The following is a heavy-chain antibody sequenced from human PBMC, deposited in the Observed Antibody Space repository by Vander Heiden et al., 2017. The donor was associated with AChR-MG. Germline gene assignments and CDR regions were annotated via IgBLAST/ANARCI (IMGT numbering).Heavy chain of an antibody. CDR2: ISSSGDPI. D-gene: IGHD2-2*01. CDR3: ARFSAYCTSTSCQHYYYMDV. J-gene: IGHJ6*03. CDR1: GFTFGDYY. V-gene: IGHV3-11*01. Sequence: QVQLVESGGGLVKPGGSLRLSCAASGFTFGDYYMNWIRQAPGKGLEWVSYISSSGDPIYYADSVKGRSTISRDNAKNSLYLQMSSLRAEDTAIYYCARFSAYCTSTSCQHYYYMDVWGKGTTVTVSS.